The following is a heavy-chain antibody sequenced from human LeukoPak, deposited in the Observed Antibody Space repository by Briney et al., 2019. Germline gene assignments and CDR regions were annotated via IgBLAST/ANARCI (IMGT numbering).Heavy chain of an antibody. Sequence: ASVKVSCKASGYTFTSYGISGVRQAPGQGLEGMGWISAYNGNTNYAQKLQGRVTMTTDTSTSTAYMELRSLRSDDTAVYYCARVTAVAGTDYFDYWGQGTLVTVSS. D-gene: IGHD6-19*01. CDR2: ISAYNGNT. J-gene: IGHJ4*02. CDR1: GYTFTSYG. V-gene: IGHV1-18*01. CDR3: ARVTAVAGTDYFDY.